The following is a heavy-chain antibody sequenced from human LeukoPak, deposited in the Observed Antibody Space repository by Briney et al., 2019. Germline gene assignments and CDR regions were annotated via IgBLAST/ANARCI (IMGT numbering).Heavy chain of an antibody. D-gene: IGHD1-26*01. J-gene: IGHJ4*02. CDR1: GFTFNNFC. V-gene: IGHV3-7*01. CDR2: IKEDGSAK. Sequence: GGSLRLSCAATGFTFNNFCMTWVRQAPGKGLEWVADIKEDGSAKFYVDSVKGRFTISRDNSKNSVYLQMDSLRVEDTAVYYCVRAGWELDYWGQGTLVTVSS. CDR3: VRAGWELDY.